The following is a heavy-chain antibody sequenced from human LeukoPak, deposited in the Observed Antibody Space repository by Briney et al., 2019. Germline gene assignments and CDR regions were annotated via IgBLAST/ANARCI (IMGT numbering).Heavy chain of an antibody. J-gene: IGHJ4*02. V-gene: IGHV4-59*02. D-gene: IGHD2-15*01. CDR1: GFTVSTYY. Sequence: GSLRLSCAASGFTVSTYYMSWVRQAPGKGLEWIGYIYYSGSTNYNPSLKSRVTISVDTSKNQFSLKLSSVTAADTAVYYCARGGDCSGGSCYAFDYWGQGTLVTVSS. CDR2: IYYSGST. CDR3: ARGGDCSGGSCYAFDY.